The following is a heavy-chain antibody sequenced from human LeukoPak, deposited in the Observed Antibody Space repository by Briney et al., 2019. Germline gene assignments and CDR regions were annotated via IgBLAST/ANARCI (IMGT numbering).Heavy chain of an antibody. D-gene: IGHD2-15*01. CDR1: GFTFSTYE. J-gene: IGHJ6*03. CDR2: ITSSGSTI. V-gene: IGHV3-48*03. Sequence: GGSLRLSCAASGFTFSTYEMNWVRQAPGKGLEWVSYITSSGSTIYYADSVKGRFTISRDNAKNSLYLQMNSLRAEDTAVYYCARGEVVTASLPDFYYYYMDVWGKGTTVTISS. CDR3: ARGEVVTASLPDFYYYYMDV.